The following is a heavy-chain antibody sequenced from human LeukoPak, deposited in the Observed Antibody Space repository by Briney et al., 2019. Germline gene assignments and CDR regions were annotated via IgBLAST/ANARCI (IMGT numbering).Heavy chain of an antibody. V-gene: IGHV1-69*13. CDR2: IIPIFGTA. J-gene: IGHJ4*02. Sequence: SVEVSCKASGGSFSSYAISWVRQAPGQGLEWMGGIIPIFGTANYAQKFQGRVTITADESTSTAYMELSSLRSEDTAVYYCARNQQAYCGGDCYQYYFDYWGQGTLVTVSS. CDR1: GGSFSSYA. CDR3: ARNQQAYCGGDCYQYYFDY. D-gene: IGHD2-21*01.